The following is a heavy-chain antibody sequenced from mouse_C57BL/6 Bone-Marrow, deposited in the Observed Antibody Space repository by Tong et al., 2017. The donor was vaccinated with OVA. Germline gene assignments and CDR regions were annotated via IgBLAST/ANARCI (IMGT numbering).Heavy chain of an antibody. CDR3: ARAGLDY. CDR1: GYTFTSYW. V-gene: IGHV1-87*01. J-gene: IGHJ4*01. CDR2: IYPGDGDT. Sequence: VQLQESGAELARPGASVKLSCKASGYTFTSYWMQWVKQRPGQGLEWIGAIYPGDGDTRYTQKFKGKATLTTDKSSSKAYRQLSSWESEDSAVDYCARAGLDYRGQGTSVTVSS.